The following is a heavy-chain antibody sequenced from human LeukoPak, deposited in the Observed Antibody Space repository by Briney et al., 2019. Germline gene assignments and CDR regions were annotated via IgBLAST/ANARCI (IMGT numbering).Heavy chain of an antibody. CDR2: VRSITNNYAT. Sequence: GGSLRLSCVASGFTFSGSAIHWVRQASGKGLEWVGRVRSITNNYATFYAASVKGRFTLSRDDSKNTAYLQMNSLKTEDTAVYYCQSYSDNSASRALDHWGQGTPVTVSS. V-gene: IGHV3-73*01. CDR3: QSYSDNSASRALDH. J-gene: IGHJ4*02. D-gene: IGHD3-22*01. CDR1: GFTFSGSA.